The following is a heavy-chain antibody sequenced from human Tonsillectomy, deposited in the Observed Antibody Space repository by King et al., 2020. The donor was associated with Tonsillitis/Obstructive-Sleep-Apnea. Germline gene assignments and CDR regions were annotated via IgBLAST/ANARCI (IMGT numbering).Heavy chain of an antibody. Sequence: VQLVESGGGVVQPGRSLRISCAASGFTFSSYGMHWVRQAPGKGLEWVAVISYDGSNKYYADSVKGRFTISRDNSKNTLYLQMNSLRAEDTAVYYCAAVCGGDCHDAFDIWGQGTMVTVSS. CDR2: ISYDGSNK. V-gene: IGHV3-30*03. J-gene: IGHJ3*02. CDR3: AAVCGGDCHDAFDI. CDR1: GFTFSSYG. D-gene: IGHD2-21*01.